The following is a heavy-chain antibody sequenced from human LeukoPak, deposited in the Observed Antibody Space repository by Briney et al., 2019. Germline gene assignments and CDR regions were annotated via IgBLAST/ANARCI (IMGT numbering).Heavy chain of an antibody. CDR3: ARGQGATVPQVGKNWFDP. J-gene: IGHJ5*02. CDR1: IDSFSNYH. CDR2: VNESVGT. Sequence: SETLSLTCAVYIDSFSNYHWNWIRQTPAKGMEWIGEVNESVGTNVSPSLRSRVILSVDTSKNQFSLKLISVTVADTAIYYCARGQGATVPQVGKNWFDPWGQGTRVTVSS. D-gene: IGHD1-26*01. V-gene: IGHV4-34*01.